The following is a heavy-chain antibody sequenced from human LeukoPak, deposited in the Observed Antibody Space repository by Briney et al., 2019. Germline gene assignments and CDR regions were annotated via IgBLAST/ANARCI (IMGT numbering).Heavy chain of an antibody. CDR2: VHHTGSD. CDR3: ARVIVTATHVPDAFDL. D-gene: IGHD1-26*01. Sequence: SETLSLTCVISGYSISAGYFWGWIRQSPVKGLEWIGSVHHTGSDYYNPSLKSRATISIDTSKNHFSLNLTSVTAADTAVFFCARVIVTATHVPDAFDLWGRGILVTVSS. CDR1: GYSISAGYF. J-gene: IGHJ3*01. V-gene: IGHV4-38-2*01.